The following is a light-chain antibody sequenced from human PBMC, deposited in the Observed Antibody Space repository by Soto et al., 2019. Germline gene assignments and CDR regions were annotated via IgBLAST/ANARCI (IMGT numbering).Light chain of an antibody. Sequence: QSALTQPSSVSGSPGQSITISCTGTSSDVGGYNSVSWYQQHPGKAPKLMIYDVSNRPSGVSNRFSGSKSGNTASLTISGSQAEDEADYYGSSYTSSSSPSCFGTGTKLTVL. J-gene: IGLJ1*01. CDR3: SSYTSSSSPSC. V-gene: IGLV2-14*01. CDR1: SSDVGGYNS. CDR2: DVS.